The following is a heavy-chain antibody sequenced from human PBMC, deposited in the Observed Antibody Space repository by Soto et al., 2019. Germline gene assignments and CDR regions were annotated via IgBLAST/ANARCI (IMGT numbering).Heavy chain of an antibody. V-gene: IGHV4-30-4*01. J-gene: IGHJ5*02. CDR2: IYYSGST. Sequence: QVQLQESGPGLVKPSQTLSLTCTVSGGSISSGDYYWSWIRQPPGKGLEWIGYIYYSGSTYYNPSLKGRVNITVDPAKNQFPPKPSLVTAADPAVEYCARGPHGANWFDPWGQGTLVTVSS. CDR3: ARGPHGANWFDP. D-gene: IGHD3-16*01. CDR1: GGSISSGDYY.